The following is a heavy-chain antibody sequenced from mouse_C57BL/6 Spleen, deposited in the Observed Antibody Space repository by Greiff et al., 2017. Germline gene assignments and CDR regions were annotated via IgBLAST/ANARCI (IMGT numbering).Heavy chain of an antibody. D-gene: IGHD1-1*01. CDR3: ARYPLLRYFDY. V-gene: IGHV1-82*01. J-gene: IGHJ2*01. Sequence: VQLQQSGPELVKPGASVKISCKASGYAFSSSWMNWVKQRPGKGLEWIGRIYPGDGDTNYNGKFKGKATLTADKSSSTAYMQLSSLTSEDSAVYFCARYPLLRYFDYWGQGTTLTVSS. CDR1: GYAFSSSW. CDR2: IYPGDGDT.